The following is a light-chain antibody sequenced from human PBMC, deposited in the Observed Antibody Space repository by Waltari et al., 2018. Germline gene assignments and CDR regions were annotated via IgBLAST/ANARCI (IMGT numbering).Light chain of an antibody. CDR2: AAS. Sequence: DIQMTQSPSSLSASVGGRVTITCRASQSISNYLNWYQQKPGKAPKLLIYAASSLQSGVPSRFSGSGSGTDFTLTISSLQPEDFATYYCQQSYNTPRTFGQGTKVEIK. J-gene: IGKJ1*01. CDR3: QQSYNTPRT. CDR1: QSISNY. V-gene: IGKV1-39*01.